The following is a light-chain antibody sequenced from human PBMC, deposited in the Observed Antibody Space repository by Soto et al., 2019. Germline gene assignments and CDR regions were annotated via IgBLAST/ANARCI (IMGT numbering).Light chain of an antibody. CDR2: ECS. CDR3: CAYAGRTNV. Sequence: PVPAQPASVCQSPGQSITISCTESSCDVGRYKFVSWYHHHPGKDPKLLIYECSKRPCGASDLFSVSTSGNTASLTISALQADDEADYYCCAYAGRTNVFGTGTKGTV. J-gene: IGLJ1*01. CDR1: SCDVGRYKF. V-gene: IGLV2-23*03.